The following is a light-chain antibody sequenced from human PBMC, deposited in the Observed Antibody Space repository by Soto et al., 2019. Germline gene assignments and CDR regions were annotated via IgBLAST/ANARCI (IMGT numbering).Light chain of an antibody. CDR2: DAS. CDR1: QSVISY. J-gene: IGKJ3*01. V-gene: IGKV3-11*01. CDR3: QERSNWPLVT. Sequence: EIVLTQSPATLSLSPGERATLSCRASQSVISYLAWYQQRPGQPPRLLIYDASNRATGIPARFSGSGSGTDFTLTISSLETEDFAVYYWQERSNWPLVTFGPGTRVDV.